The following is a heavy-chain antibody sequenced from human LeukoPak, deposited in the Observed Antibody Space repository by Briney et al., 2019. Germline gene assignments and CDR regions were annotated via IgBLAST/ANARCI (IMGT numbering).Heavy chain of an antibody. J-gene: IGHJ6*02. CDR1: GGSISSYY. V-gene: IGHV4-4*07. CDR2: IYTSGST. Sequence: SETLSLTCTVSGGSISSYYWSWIRQPAGKGLEWIGRIYTSGSTNYNPSLKSRVTMSVDASKNQFSLKLSSVTAADTAVYYCARDRIVVVPAATLFYYYYGMDVWGQGTTVTVSS. CDR3: ARDRIVVVPAATLFYYYYGMDV. D-gene: IGHD2-2*01.